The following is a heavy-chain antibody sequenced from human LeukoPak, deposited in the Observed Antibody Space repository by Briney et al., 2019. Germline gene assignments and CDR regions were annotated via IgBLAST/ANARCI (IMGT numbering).Heavy chain of an antibody. Sequence: PGGSLRLSCAASGFTFSYYSMNWVSQAPGRGLEWVSCISSSSSLIFYSDSVRGRFTISRDNAKNLLYLHMNSLRVEDTAVYYCAKVDRGDYSSSPVPYYNYYMNVWGKGTTVTVSS. J-gene: IGHJ6*03. CDR1: GFTFSYYS. CDR2: ISSSSSLI. CDR3: AKVDRGDYSSSPVPYYNYYMNV. V-gene: IGHV3-21*01. D-gene: IGHD6-13*01.